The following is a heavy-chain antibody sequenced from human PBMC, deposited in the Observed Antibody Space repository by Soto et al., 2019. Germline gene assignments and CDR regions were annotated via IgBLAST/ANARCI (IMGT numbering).Heavy chain of an antibody. CDR3: AKVIRRSSGTVRDAFEI. D-gene: IGHD6-19*01. CDR1: GFTFSSYA. Sequence: EVQLLESGGGLVQPGGSLRLSCAASGFTFSSYAMSWVRQAPGKGLEWVSAISGSGGSTYYADSVKGRFTISRDNSKNTLYLQMNSLRAEDTVVYYCAKVIRRSSGTVRDAFEICGQGTMVTVSS. J-gene: IGHJ3*02. V-gene: IGHV3-23*01. CDR2: ISGSGGST.